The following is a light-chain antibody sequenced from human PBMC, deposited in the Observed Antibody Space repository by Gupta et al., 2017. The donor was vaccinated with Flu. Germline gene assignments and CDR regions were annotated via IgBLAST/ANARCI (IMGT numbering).Light chain of an antibody. CDR3: QLYGNSPRFT. CDR1: QSVSSSY. Sequence: EVVLTQSPDTLSLSPGEGATLSCRASQSVSSSYLAWYQQKPGQAPRLLVYGASSRATGIPDRFIGSGSGTDFTPTISRLEPDDFAVYYCQLYGNSPRFTFGPGTKVDIK. CDR2: GAS. V-gene: IGKV3-20*01. J-gene: IGKJ3*01.